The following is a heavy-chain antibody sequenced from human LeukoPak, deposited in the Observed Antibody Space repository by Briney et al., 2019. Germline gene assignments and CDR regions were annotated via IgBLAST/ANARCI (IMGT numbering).Heavy chain of an antibody. CDR2: ISYSGST. V-gene: IGHV4-59*01. D-gene: IGHD4-23*01. J-gene: IGHJ4*02. Sequence: SETLSLTCTVSGDSISGSYWTWIWQPPGKGLEWIGYISYSGSTNYNPSLKSRVTISVDTSKNQFSLKLTSVTAADTAVYYCARTRAYGGRPDYWGQGTLVTVSS. CDR1: GDSISGSY. CDR3: ARTRAYGGRPDY.